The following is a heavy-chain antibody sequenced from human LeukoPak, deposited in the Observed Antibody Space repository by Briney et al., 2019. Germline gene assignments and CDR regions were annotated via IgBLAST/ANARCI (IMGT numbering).Heavy chain of an antibody. Sequence: GGSLRLSCTASGFTFGDYLMSWFRQAPGKGLEWIGFISGGTTEYAASVKGRFTISRDDSTSIAYLQMNSLKTEDTAVYYCTRAVAHLDYWGQGTLVTVSS. J-gene: IGHJ4*02. CDR3: TRAVAHLDY. CDR2: ISGGTT. V-gene: IGHV3-49*03. D-gene: IGHD4-23*01. CDR1: GFTFGDYL.